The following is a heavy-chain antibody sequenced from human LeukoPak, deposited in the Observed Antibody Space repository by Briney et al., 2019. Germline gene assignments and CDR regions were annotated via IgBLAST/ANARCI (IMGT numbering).Heavy chain of an antibody. V-gene: IGHV3-21*01. CDR2: ISSSSAFI. J-gene: IGHJ3*02. CDR3: TSGFRAFDI. CDR1: GFTFGSYS. D-gene: IGHD5-18*01. Sequence: PGGSLRLSCAASGFTFGSYSMNWVRQAPGKGLEWVSVISSSSAFIYYADSVKGRFTISRDNAKNSVFLQVNSLRDEDTAVYYCTSGFRAFDIWGQGTMVTVSS.